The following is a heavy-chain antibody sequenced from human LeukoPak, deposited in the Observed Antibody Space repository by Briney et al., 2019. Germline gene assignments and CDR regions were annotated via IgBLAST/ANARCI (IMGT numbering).Heavy chain of an antibody. CDR2: ISGSGGST. Sequence: PGGSLRLSCAASGFTFSSYAMSWVRQAPGKGLEWVSAISGSGGSTYYADSVKGRFTISRDNSKNTLYLQVNSLRAEDTAVYYCAKGRRYYDSSGYYDPLVWGQGTLVTVSS. CDR1: GFTFSSYA. J-gene: IGHJ4*02. D-gene: IGHD3-22*01. V-gene: IGHV3-23*01. CDR3: AKGRRYYDSSGYYDPLV.